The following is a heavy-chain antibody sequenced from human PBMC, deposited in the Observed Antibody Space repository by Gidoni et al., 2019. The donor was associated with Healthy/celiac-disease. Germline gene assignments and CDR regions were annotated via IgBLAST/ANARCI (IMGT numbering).Heavy chain of an antibody. D-gene: IGHD2-21*02. Sequence: EVQLLESGGGLLQLGGSLISSCAASGFTFSCNAMSWVRQAPGKGLEWVSAISGSGGSTYYADSVKGRFTISRDNSKNTLYLQMNSLRAEDTAVYYCAKDGRRWVGRGSDGYWGQGTLVTVSS. CDR3: AKDGRRWVGRGSDGY. V-gene: IGHV3-23*01. CDR1: GFTFSCNA. CDR2: ISGSGGST. J-gene: IGHJ4*02.